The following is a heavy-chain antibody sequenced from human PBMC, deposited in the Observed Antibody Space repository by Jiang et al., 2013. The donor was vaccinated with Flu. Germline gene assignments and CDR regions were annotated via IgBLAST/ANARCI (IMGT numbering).Heavy chain of an antibody. CDR3: ARLTSPELVIAFDP. D-gene: IGHD2-21*01. V-gene: IGHV4-59*01. CDR2: IYYSGST. CDR1: GGSISSYY. Sequence: PGLVKPSETLSLTCTVSGGSISSYYWSWIRQPPGKGLEWIGYIYYSGSTNYNPSLKSRVTISVDTSKNQFSLKLSSVTAADTAVYYCARLTSPELVIAFDPWGQGTLVTVSS. J-gene: IGHJ5*02.